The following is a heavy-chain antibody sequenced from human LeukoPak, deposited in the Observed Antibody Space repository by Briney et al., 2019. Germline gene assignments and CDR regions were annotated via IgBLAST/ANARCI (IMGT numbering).Heavy chain of an antibody. D-gene: IGHD6-19*01. J-gene: IGHJ4*02. CDR3: ARTREQWQVLDY. CDR2: LSYEGSYQ. V-gene: IGHV3-30*03. CDR1: VLRLGSYG. Sequence: GGSLRLSCGASVLRLGSYGMHWVRQARGKGGEGVVVLSYEGSYQKCGDCVKGRFTISRDNSKNMVFLQMNSLRPEDTAVYYCARTREQWQVLDYWGQGTLVTASS.